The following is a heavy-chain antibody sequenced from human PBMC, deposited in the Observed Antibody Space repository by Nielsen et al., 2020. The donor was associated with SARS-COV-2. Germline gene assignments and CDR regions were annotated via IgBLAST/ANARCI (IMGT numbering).Heavy chain of an antibody. Sequence: GGSLRHPCAASGLTFDEYAMHRVRQAPAKGLDWVSGNSWNNGSIGYADSVKGRFPNSRDNAKNSLYLQMNSLRAEDTALYYCAHSDSGSYYGDFDIWGQGTMVTVSS. J-gene: IGHJ3*02. CDR1: GLTFDEYA. D-gene: IGHD1-26*01. CDR3: AHSDSGSYYGDFDI. V-gene: IGHV3-9*01. CDR2: NSWNNGSI.